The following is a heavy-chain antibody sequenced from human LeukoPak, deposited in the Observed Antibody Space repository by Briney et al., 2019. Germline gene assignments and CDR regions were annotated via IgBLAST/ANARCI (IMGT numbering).Heavy chain of an antibody. D-gene: IGHD2-2*01. CDR3: ARSQRIVVVPAAIVDYYYYMDV. CDR1: GGSISSYY. J-gene: IGHJ6*03. V-gene: IGHV4-4*07. CDR2: IYTSGST. Sequence: PSXXLSLTCTVSGGSISSYYWSWIRQPAGKGLEWIGRIYTSGSTNYNPSLKSRLTMSVDTSKNQFSLKLSSVTAADTAVYYCARSQRIVVVPAAIVDYYYYMDVWGKGTTVTVSS.